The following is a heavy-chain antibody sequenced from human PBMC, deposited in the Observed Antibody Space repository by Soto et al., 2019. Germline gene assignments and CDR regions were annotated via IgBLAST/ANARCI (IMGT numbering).Heavy chain of an antibody. V-gene: IGHV3-72*01. J-gene: IGHJ4*02. CDR3: TRRGLLLWGGYRPIDY. Sequence: EVQLVESGGGLVQPGGSLRLSCAASGFTFRDHYMDWVRQAPGKGLAWVGRIRNKANSYTTEYAASVKGRFTISRDDSDNSLVLQMNSLKTEETALYYCTRRGLLLWGGYRPIDYCGQGTLVTVSS. CDR1: GFTFRDHY. CDR2: IRNKANSYTT. D-gene: IGHD3-16*02.